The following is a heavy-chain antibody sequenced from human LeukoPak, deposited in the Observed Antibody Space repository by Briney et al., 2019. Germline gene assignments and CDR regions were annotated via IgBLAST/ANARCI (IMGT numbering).Heavy chain of an antibody. V-gene: IGHV4-4*07. CDR1: GGSISSYY. Sequence: PSETLSLTCTVSGGSISSYYWSWIRQPAGKGLEWIGRIYTSGSTNYNPSLKSRVTMSVDTSKNQFSLKLSSVTAADTAVYYCARDLNGDSSGYYYSGGDAFDIWGQGTMVTVSS. CDR2: IYTSGST. D-gene: IGHD3-22*01. CDR3: ARDLNGDSSGYYYSGGDAFDI. J-gene: IGHJ3*02.